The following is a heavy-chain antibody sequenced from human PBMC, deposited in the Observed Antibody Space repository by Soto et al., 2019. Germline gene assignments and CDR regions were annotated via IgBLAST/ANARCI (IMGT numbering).Heavy chain of an antibody. CDR1: GGSISSGDYF. J-gene: IGHJ6*02. V-gene: IGHV4-30-4*01. D-gene: IGHD3-9*01. CDR3: ARGLVIRPYYYHGMDV. Sequence: TLSLTCTVSGGSISSGDYFWSWIRQSPGKGLEWIGYISSIGSTYYNPSLKSRVSVSRDTSKNQFSLKLSSVTTTDTAVYYCARGLVIRPYYYHGMDVWGQGTTVS. CDR2: ISSIGST.